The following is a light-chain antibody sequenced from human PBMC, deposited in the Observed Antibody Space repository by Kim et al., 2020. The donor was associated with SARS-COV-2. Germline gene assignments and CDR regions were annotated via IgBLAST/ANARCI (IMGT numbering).Light chain of an antibody. V-gene: IGLV6-57*01. CDR1: SGSIATNY. CDR2: EDD. Sequence: NFMLTQPHSVSESPGKTVTISCTRSSGSIATNYVQWYQQRPGSSPTTVIYEDDQRPSGVPCRFSGSIDSSSNSASLTISGLKTEDEADYYCQSYDGTNWVFGGGTQLTVL. CDR3: QSYDGTNWV. J-gene: IGLJ3*02.